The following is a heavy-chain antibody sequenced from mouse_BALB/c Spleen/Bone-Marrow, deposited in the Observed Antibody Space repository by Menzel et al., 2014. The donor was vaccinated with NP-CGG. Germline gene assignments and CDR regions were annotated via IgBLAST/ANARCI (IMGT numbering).Heavy chain of an antibody. CDR3: ARHVGNPYAMDY. CDR2: ISNGGGST. CDR1: GFTFSGYT. Sequence: EVHLVESGGGLVQPGGSLKLSCAASGFTFSGYTMSWVRQTPEKRLERVAYISNGGGSTYYPDTVKGRFTISRDNAKNTLYLQMSSLKSEDTAMYYCARHVGNPYAMDYWGQGTSVTVSS. D-gene: IGHD3-1*01. J-gene: IGHJ4*01. V-gene: IGHV5-12-2*01.